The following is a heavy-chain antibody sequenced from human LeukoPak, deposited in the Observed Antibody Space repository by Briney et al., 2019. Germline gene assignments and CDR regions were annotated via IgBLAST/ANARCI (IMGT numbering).Heavy chain of an antibody. J-gene: IGHJ4*02. D-gene: IGHD2-21*01. CDR3: ATERGDSPDY. V-gene: IGHV3-23*01. CDR2: ISGSGTNT. Sequence: GGSLRLSCAASGFTFGSYAMSWVRQGPGKGLEWVSGISGSGTNTYYTDSVKGRFTISRDDSKNTLYLQMNNLRDGDTAVYYCATERGDSPDYWGQGTLVTVSS. CDR1: GFTFGSYA.